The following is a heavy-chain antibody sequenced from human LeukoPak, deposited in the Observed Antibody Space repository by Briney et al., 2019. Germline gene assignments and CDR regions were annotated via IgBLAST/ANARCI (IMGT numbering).Heavy chain of an antibody. CDR2: MHPGESEI. D-gene: IGHD5/OR15-5a*01. J-gene: IGHJ5*02. Sequence: GESLKISCQASGYSFTNYWIAWVRQKPGKGLEWMGIMHPGESEINYSPSFEGQVTISADTSISTAYLEWYSLKASDSAIYYCAKTIASLGSGARYFDPWGQGTMINVSS. CDR3: AKTIASLGSGARYFDP. CDR1: GYSFTNYW. V-gene: IGHV5-51*01.